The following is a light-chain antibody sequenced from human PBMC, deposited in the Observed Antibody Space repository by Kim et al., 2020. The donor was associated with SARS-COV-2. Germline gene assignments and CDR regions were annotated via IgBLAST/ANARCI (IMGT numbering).Light chain of an antibody. CDR2: EVS. CDR1: SSDVGGYNY. V-gene: IGLV2-8*01. Sequence: GPPGQSVTISCTGTSSDVGGYNYVSWYQQHPGKAPKLMIYEVSKRPSGAPDRFSGSKSGNTASLTVSGLQAEDEADYYCSSYAGSNVVFGGGTQLTVL. J-gene: IGLJ2*01. CDR3: SSYAGSNVV.